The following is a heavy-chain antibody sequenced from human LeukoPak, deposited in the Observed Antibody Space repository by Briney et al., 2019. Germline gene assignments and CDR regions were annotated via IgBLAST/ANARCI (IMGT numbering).Heavy chain of an antibody. J-gene: IGHJ4*02. CDR1: GGSISSGDYY. D-gene: IGHD2-15*01. Sequence: SLTCTVSGGSISSGDYYWSWIRQPPGKGLEWIGYIYYSGSTYYNPSLKSRVTISVDTSKNQFSLKLSSVTAADTAVYYCAREAPLRYCSGGSCYSFDYWGQGTLVTVSS. CDR3: AREAPLRYCSGGSCYSFDY. V-gene: IGHV4-30-4*01. CDR2: IYYSGST.